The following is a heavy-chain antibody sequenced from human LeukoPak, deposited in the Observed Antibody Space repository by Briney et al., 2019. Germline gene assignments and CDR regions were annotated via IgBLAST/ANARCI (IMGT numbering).Heavy chain of an antibody. J-gene: IGHJ4*02. V-gene: IGHV1-69*05. Sequence: SVKVSCKASGGTFSSYAISWVRQAPGQGLEWMGRIIPIFGTANYAQKFQGRVTITTDESTSPAYMELSSLRSEDTAVYYCARGYYDSSGYYLGKKGFDYWGQGTLVTVSS. CDR1: GGTFSSYA. CDR3: ARGYYDSSGYYLGKKGFDY. D-gene: IGHD3-22*01. CDR2: IIPIFGTA.